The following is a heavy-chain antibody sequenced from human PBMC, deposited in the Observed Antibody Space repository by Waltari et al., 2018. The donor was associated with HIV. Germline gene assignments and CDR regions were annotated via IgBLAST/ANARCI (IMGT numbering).Heavy chain of an antibody. J-gene: IGHJ4*02. CDR3: AGDRGGGNYGDYEPLFDY. CDR1: GFTFSSYA. CDR2: KYKGRNK. V-gene: IGHV3-30*01. D-gene: IGHD4-17*01. Sequence: QVQLVESGGGVVQPGRSLRLSCAASGFTFSSYAMHWVRQAPGKGCEGGACYKYKGRNKYYADALNGPFTNSRENSQNTLYLQKKSLGAEGTGVYYWAGDRGGGNYGDYEPLFDYWGQGTLVTVSS.